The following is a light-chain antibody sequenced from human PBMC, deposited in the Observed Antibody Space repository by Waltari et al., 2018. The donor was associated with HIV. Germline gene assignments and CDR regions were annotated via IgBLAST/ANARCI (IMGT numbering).Light chain of an antibody. J-gene: IGLJ1*01. CDR1: NSDVGSYNR. Sequence: QSALTQPPSVSGSPGQSVTLSCTGTNSDVGSYNRVSWYQQTPGTAPKLMIYEVTNRPSGVPDRFSGSKSGNTASLTISGLQAEDEADYYCSSYTSSATYVFGTGTKVTVI. CDR2: EVT. V-gene: IGLV2-18*02. CDR3: SSYTSSATYV.